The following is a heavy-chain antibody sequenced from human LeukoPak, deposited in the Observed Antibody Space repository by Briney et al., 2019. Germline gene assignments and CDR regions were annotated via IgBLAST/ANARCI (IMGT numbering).Heavy chain of an antibody. V-gene: IGHV4-31*03. Sequence: SETLSLTCTVSGGSISSGGYYWSWIRQHPGKGLEWIGYIYYSGSTYYNPSLKSRVTISVDTSKNQFSLKLSSVTAADTAVYYCARERYCGGGSCLHGAFDIWGQGTMVTVSS. D-gene: IGHD2-15*01. CDR2: IYYSGST. J-gene: IGHJ3*02. CDR1: GGSISSGGYY. CDR3: ARERYCGGGSCLHGAFDI.